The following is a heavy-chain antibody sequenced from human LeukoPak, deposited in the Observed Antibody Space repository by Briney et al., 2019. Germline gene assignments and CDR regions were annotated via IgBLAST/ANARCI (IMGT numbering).Heavy chain of an antibody. D-gene: IGHD3-10*01. CDR3: AIGDVGLLWFGEPKPFDY. Sequence: GGSLRLSCAASGFTFNTYSMNWVRQAPGKGLEWISYINSYSNSIYYADSVEGRFTISRDNAKNSLYLQMNNLRAEDTAMYYCAIGDVGLLWFGEPKPFDYWGQGTLVTVSS. V-gene: IGHV3-48*01. CDR2: INSYSNSI. J-gene: IGHJ4*02. CDR1: GFTFNTYS.